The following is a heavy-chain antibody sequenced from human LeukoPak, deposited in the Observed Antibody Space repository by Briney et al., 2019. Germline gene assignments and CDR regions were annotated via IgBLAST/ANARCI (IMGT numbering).Heavy chain of an antibody. Sequence: TLSLTCAVSGGSISSGGYSWSWIRQPPGKGLEWIGYIYHNGNTYYSPSLKSRVTISVDRSKNQLSLKLSSVTAADTAMYYCASGGYSYGFDYWGQGTLLTVSS. CDR2: IYHNGNT. CDR3: ASGGYSYGFDY. CDR1: GGSISSGGYS. V-gene: IGHV4-30-2*01. J-gene: IGHJ4*02. D-gene: IGHD5-18*01.